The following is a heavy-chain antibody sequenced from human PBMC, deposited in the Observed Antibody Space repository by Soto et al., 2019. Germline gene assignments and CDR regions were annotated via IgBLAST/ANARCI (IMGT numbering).Heavy chain of an antibody. CDR1: GFTFGDYA. CDR2: IRSKAYGGTT. J-gene: IGHJ6*02. V-gene: IGHV3-49*03. CDR3: TRDESNSGSYFYYYYYGMDV. Sequence: GGSLRLSCTASGFTFGDYAMSWFRQAPGKGLEWVGFIRSKAYGGTTEYAASVKGRFTISRDDSKSIAYLQMNSLKTEDTAVYYCTRDESNSGSYFYYYYYGMDVWGQGTTVTVSS. D-gene: IGHD1-26*01.